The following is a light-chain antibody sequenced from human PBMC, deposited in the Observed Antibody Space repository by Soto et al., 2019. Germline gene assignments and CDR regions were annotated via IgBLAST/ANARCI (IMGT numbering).Light chain of an antibody. CDR1: NSDVGTYNY. CDR3: CSYAGSDMWV. V-gene: IGLV2-11*01. Sequence: QSALTQPRSVSGSPGQSVTISCTGTNSDVGTYNYVSWYQQHPGKAPKLIIYDVTKRPSGVPDRFSGSKSGNTASLIISGLQAADEAEYYCCCCSYAGSDMWVFGGGTKLTVL. J-gene: IGLJ3*02. CDR2: DVT.